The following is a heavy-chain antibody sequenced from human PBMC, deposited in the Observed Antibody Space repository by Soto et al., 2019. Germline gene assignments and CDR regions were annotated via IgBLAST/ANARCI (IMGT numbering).Heavy chain of an antibody. V-gene: IGHV2-5*02. D-gene: IGHD3-16*01. Sequence: QITLKESGPTLVKPTQTLTLTCTFSGFSLSSSGAGVGWIREPPGMALEWLALIYWDDDKRYSPSLKSRLIITKDTPKNQVILTMTTLDTVDTATYFCALCVGGVNSCYFDYRGQGTLVTVCS. CDR1: GFSLSSSGAG. J-gene: IGHJ4*02. CDR3: ALCVGGVNSCYFDY. CDR2: IYWDDDK.